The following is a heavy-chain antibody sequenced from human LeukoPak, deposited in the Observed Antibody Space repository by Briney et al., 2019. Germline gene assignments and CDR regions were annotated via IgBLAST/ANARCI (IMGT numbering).Heavy chain of an antibody. Sequence: GGSLRLSCAASVLTDSRNYMRWARQAPGKGLEWVSVIYSGGSTYYADSVKGRFTISRDNSKNTLYLQMNSLRAEDTAVYYCASSVGASWRQGTLVTVSS. CDR3: ASSVGAS. CDR2: IYSGGST. V-gene: IGHV3-66*01. CDR1: VLTDSRNY. J-gene: IGHJ5*02. D-gene: IGHD1-26*01.